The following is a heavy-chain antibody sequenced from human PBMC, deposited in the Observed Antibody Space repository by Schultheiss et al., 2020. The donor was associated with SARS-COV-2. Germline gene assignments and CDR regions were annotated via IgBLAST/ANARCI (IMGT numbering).Heavy chain of an antibody. Sequence: GGSLRLSCAASGFTVSSNYMNWVRQAPGKGLEWVSAISGSGGSTYYADSVKGRFTISRDNSKNTLYLQMGSLRAEDMAVYYCARGRRYSYGFSDYWGQGTLVTVSS. CDR2: ISGSGGST. V-gene: IGHV3-53*05. CDR3: ARGRRYSYGFSDY. D-gene: IGHD5-18*01. CDR1: GFTVSSNY. J-gene: IGHJ4*02.